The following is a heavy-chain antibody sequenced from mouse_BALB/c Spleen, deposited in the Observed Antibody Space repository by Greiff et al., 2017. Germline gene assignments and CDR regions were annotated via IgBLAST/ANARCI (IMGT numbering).Heavy chain of an antibody. J-gene: IGHJ4*01. CDR2: IYPGNSDT. CDR1: GYSFTSYW. CDR3: TRGGYRSLYAMDY. D-gene: IGHD2-14*01. V-gene: IGHV1-5*01. Sequence: DVQLQESGTVLARPGASVKMSCKASGYSFTSYWMHWVKQRPGQGLEWIGAIYPGNSDTSYNQKFKGKAKLTAVTSASTAYMELSSLTNEDSAVYYCTRGGYRSLYAMDYWGQGTSVTVSS.